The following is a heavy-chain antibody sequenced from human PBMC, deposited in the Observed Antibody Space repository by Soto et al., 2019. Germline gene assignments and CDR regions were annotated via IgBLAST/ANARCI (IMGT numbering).Heavy chain of an antibody. CDR2: INHSGST. D-gene: IGHD5-18*01. V-gene: IGHV4-34*01. Sequence: PSETLSLTCAVYGGSFSGYYWSWIRQPPGKGLEWIGEINHSGSTNYNPSLKSRLTISLDPSNSHFSLRLASVSAADTAVYYCARQGIGVDTAYFDLRGKGRLVTVS. J-gene: IGHJ4*02. CDR1: GGSFSGYY. CDR3: ARQGIGVDTAYFDL.